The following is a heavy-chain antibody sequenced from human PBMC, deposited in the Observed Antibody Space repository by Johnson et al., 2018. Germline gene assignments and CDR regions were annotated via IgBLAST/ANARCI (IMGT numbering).Heavy chain of an antibody. J-gene: IGHJ5*02. CDR1: GFTFSSYS. V-gene: IGHV3-48*02. CDR3: ARGLFGLLWFGESTRLRENWFDP. CDR2: ISSSSSTI. Sequence: EVQLLESGGGLVQPGGSLRLSCAASGFTFSSYSMNWVRQAPGKGLEWVSYISSSSSTIYYADSVKGRFTISRDNAKNSLYLQMNSLRDEDTAVYYCARGLFGLLWFGESTRLRENWFDPWGQGTLLTVSS. D-gene: IGHD3-10*01.